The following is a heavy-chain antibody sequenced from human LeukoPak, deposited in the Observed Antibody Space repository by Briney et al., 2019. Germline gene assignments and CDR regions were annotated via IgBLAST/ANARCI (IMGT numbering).Heavy chain of an antibody. CDR1: GFTFSSYS. V-gene: IGHV3-21*01. CDR3: ARDLGYGDFRGLDY. CDR2: ISSSSYI. J-gene: IGHJ4*02. Sequence: GGTLRLSCAASGFTFSSYSMNWVRQAPGKGLEWVSSISSSSYIYYADSVKGRFTISRDNAKNSLYLQMNSLRAEDTAVYYCARDLGYGDFRGLDYWGQGTLVTVSS. D-gene: IGHD4-17*01.